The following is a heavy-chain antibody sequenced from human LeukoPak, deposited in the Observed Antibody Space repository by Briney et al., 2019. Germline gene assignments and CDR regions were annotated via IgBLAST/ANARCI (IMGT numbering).Heavy chain of an antibody. CDR2: IIPIFGTA. V-gene: IGHV1-69*13. Sequence: GASVKVSCKASGGTFSSYAISWVRQAPGQGLEWMGGIIPIFGTANYAQKFQGRVTITADESTSTAYMELSSLRSEDTAVYYCARSKGIRYSGYDGEYNWFDPWGQGTLVTVSS. J-gene: IGHJ5*02. D-gene: IGHD5-12*01. CDR3: ARSKGIRYSGYDGEYNWFDP. CDR1: GGTFSSYA.